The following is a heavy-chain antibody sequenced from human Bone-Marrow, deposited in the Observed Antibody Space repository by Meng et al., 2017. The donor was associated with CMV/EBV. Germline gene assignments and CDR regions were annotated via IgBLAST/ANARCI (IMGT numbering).Heavy chain of an antibody. D-gene: IGHD3-10*01. Sequence: SVKVSCKASGGTFSSYAISWVRQAPGQGLEWMGGIIPILGIASYAQKFQGRVTMTRDTSTSTVYMELSSLRSEDTAVYYCARGSAVRGVIVYYYGMDVWGQGTTLTVSS. CDR3: ARGSAVRGVIVYYYGMDV. J-gene: IGHJ6*02. V-gene: IGHV1-69*10. CDR2: IIPILGIA. CDR1: GGTFSSYA.